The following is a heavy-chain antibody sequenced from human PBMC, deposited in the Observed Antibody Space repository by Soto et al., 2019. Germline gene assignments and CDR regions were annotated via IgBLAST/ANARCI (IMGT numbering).Heavy chain of an antibody. CDR2: SSATGAGT. CDR3: AKDRRAGGNYGFYSDL. V-gene: IGHV3-23*01. CDR1: GFTFSSYG. Sequence: GGSLRFSCAASGFTFSSYGMTWVRQAPGKGLEWVSFSSATGAGTYYADSVKGRFTISRDNSKNTLYLQMTSLRADDTAVYYCAKDRRAGGNYGFYSDLWGQGALVTVSS. J-gene: IGHJ5*02. D-gene: IGHD1-7*01.